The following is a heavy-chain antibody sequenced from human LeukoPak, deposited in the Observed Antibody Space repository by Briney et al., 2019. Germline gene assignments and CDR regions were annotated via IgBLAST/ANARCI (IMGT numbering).Heavy chain of an antibody. J-gene: IGHJ4*02. V-gene: IGHV4-31*11. CDR3: ARDRSHGGNGHFDY. Sequence: SETLSLTCAVYGGSFSGYYWSWIRQHPGKGLEWIGYIYYSGSTYYNPSLKSRVTISVDTSKNQFSLKLSSVTAADTAVYYCARDRSHGGNGHFDYWGQGTLVTVSS. CDR1: GGSFSGYY. CDR2: IYYSGST. D-gene: IGHD4-23*01.